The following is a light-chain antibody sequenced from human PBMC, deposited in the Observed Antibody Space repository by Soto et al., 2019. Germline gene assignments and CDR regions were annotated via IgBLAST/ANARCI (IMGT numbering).Light chain of an antibody. CDR3: MQATQPYT. J-gene: IGKJ2*01. CDR1: QSLVHRDGNTY. CDR2: MIS. V-gene: IGKV2-24*01. Sequence: EIVMTQTPLSSRVTLGQPASISCRSSQSLVHRDGNTYLSWLHQRPGQPPRLLIYMISNRSSGVPDRFSGSGAGTDFTLKISRVEAEDVGVYYCMQATQPYTFGQGTKLEIK.